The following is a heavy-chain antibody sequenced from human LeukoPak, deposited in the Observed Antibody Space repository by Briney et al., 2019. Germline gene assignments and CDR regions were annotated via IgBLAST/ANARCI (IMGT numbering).Heavy chain of an antibody. J-gene: IGHJ4*02. CDR2: MNPNSGNT. CDR3: ARGHTSSYFDY. CDR1: GYTFTSYD. V-gene: IGHV1-8*03. Sequence: ASVKVSCKASGYTFTSYDINWVRQATGQGLEWMGWMNPNSGNTGYAQKFQGRVTITRNTSISTAYMELSNLKSEDTAVYYCARGHTSSYFDYSSQGTLVTVSS.